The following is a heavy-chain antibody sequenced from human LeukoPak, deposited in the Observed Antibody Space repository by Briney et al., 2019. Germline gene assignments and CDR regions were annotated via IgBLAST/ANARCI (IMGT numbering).Heavy chain of an antibody. J-gene: IGHJ5*02. CDR2: IYYSGST. Sequence: SETLSLTCTVSGGSISSYYWSWIRRPPGKGLEWIGYIYYSGSTNYNPSLKSRVTIAVDTSKNQFSLKLSSVTAPDTAVYYCARAYTYYYDSSGYYFGYNWFDPWGQGTLVTVSS. D-gene: IGHD3-22*01. V-gene: IGHV4-59*01. CDR1: GGSISSYY. CDR3: ARAYTYYYDSSGYYFGYNWFDP.